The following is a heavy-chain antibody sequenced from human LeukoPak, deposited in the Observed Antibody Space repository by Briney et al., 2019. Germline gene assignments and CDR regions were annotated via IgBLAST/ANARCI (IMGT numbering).Heavy chain of an antibody. CDR2: TNPNSGGT. CDR1: GYTFTGYY. CDR3: ARVLEGRGGYYFDY. D-gene: IGHD1-26*01. J-gene: IGHJ4*02. Sequence: ASVKVSCKASGYTFTGYYMHWVRQAPGQGLEWMGWTNPNSGGTNYAQKFQGRATMTRDTSISTAYMELSRLRSDDTAVYYCARVLEGRGGYYFDYWGQGTLVTVSS. V-gene: IGHV1-2*02.